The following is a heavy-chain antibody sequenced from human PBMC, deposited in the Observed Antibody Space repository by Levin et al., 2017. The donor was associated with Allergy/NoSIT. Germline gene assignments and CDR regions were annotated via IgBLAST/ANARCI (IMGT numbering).Heavy chain of an antibody. V-gene: IGHV6-1*01. CDR2: TYYRSKWYN. CDR1: GDSVSSNSAA. J-gene: IGHJ3*02. D-gene: IGHD6-19*01. CDR3: ARDPASIAVAGTIGAFDI. Sequence: SQTLSLTCAISGDSVSSNSAAWNWIRQSPSRGLEWLGRTYYRSKWYNDYAVSVKSRITINPDTSKNQFSLQLNSVTPEDTAVYYCARDPASIAVAGTIGAFDIWGQGTMVTVSS.